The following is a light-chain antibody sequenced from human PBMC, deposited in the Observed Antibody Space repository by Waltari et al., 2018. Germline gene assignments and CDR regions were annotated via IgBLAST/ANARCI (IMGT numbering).Light chain of an antibody. CDR3: MQATLWPWT. CDR2: KVS. CDR1: QSLVHSDGNTY. J-gene: IGKJ1*01. Sequence: DVVMTQSPLSLPVTLGQPASISCRSSQSLVHSDGNTYLNWFRQRPGQSPRRLIYKVSNRDSGVPDRFSGSGSGTDFTLKISRVEAEDVGVFYCMQATLWPWTFGQGTKVEIK. V-gene: IGKV2-30*02.